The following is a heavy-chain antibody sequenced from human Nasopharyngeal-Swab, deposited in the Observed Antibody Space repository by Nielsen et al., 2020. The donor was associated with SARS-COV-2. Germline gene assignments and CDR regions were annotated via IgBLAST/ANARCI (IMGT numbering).Heavy chain of an antibody. V-gene: IGHV1-2*06. CDR1: GYTFTGYY. CDR2: INPYSGGT. CDR3: ARVYSRSFEY. D-gene: IGHD6-6*01. Sequence: ASVKVSCKASGYTFTGYYIHWVRQAPGQGLEWMGRINPYSGGTSYAQKFQGRVSMTRDTSLSTAYMELSRLRSDDTAVYYCARVYSRSFEYWGQGTQVTVSS. J-gene: IGHJ4*02.